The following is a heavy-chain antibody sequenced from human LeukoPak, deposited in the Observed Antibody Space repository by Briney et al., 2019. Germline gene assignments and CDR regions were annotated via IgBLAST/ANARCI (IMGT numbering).Heavy chain of an antibody. V-gene: IGHV3-74*01. Sequence: GGSLRLSCAASGLTFRDYWMHWIRQAPGKGLVWVSRIKGDGSHTIYADSVKGRFTISRDNAKNTLYLQMKSLRVEDTALYYCVRDWDHFDFDSWGQGTLVTVSS. CDR1: GLTFRDYW. CDR3: VRDWDHFDFDS. CDR2: IKGDGSHT. D-gene: IGHD1-26*01. J-gene: IGHJ5*01.